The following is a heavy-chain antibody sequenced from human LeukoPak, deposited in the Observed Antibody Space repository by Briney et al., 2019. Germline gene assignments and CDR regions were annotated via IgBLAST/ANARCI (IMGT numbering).Heavy chain of an antibody. Sequence: GGSLRLSCAASGFTFRSYAMSWVRLAPGKGLEWVSATTGSGGSTYYADSVKGRFTISRDNSKNTLYLQMNSLRAEDAAVYYCAKAPVTTCRGAYCYPFDYWGQGTLVTVSS. CDR3: AKAPVTTCRGAYCYPFDY. J-gene: IGHJ4*02. CDR2: TTGSGGST. CDR1: GFTFRSYA. V-gene: IGHV3-23*01. D-gene: IGHD2-21*01.